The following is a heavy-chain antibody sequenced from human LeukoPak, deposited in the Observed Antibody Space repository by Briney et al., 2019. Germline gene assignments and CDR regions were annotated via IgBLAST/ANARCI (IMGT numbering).Heavy chain of an antibody. CDR1: GFTFSIYG. CDR3: AREGYDILTGYYKSFDY. D-gene: IGHD3-9*01. V-gene: IGHV3-23*01. Sequence: GGTLRLSCAASGFTFSIYGMSWVRQAPGRGLEWVSAMSGSGGSTYYADSVKGRFTISRDNSKNTLYLQMNSLRAEDTAVYYCAREGYDILTGYYKSFDYWGQGTLVTVSS. CDR2: MSGSGGST. J-gene: IGHJ4*02.